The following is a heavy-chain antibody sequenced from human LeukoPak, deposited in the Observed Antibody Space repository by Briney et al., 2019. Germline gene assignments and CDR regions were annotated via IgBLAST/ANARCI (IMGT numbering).Heavy chain of an antibody. J-gene: IGHJ3*02. CDR1: GGSFSGYY. D-gene: IGHD1-14*01. Sequence: SETLSLTCAVYGGSFSGYYWSWIRQPPGKGLEWIGEIYHSGSTDYNPSLKSRVTISVDTSKNQFSLKLSSVTAADTAVYYCARINPLARAFDIWGQGTMVTVSS. CDR2: IYHSGST. CDR3: ARINPLARAFDI. V-gene: IGHV4-34*01.